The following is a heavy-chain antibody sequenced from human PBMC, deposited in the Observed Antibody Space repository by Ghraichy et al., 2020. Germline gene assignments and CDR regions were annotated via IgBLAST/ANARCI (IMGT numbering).Heavy chain of an antibody. CDR2: ISYDGSNK. J-gene: IGHJ4*02. CDR3: AKGPPYSSGWYCCPDY. D-gene: IGHD6-19*01. CDR1: GFTFSSYG. Sequence: LSLTCAASGFTFSSYGMHWVRQAPGKGLEWVAVISYDGSNKYYADSVKGRFTISRDNSKNTLYLQMNSLRAEDTAVYYCAKGPPYSSGWYCCPDYWGQGTLVTVSS. V-gene: IGHV3-30*18.